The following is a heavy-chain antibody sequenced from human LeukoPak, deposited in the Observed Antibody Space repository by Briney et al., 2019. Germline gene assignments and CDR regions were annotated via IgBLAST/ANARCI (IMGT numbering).Heavy chain of an antibody. V-gene: IGHV4-39*07. J-gene: IGHJ4*02. CDR1: GGSISSDNYY. CDR2: IYYSGTT. CDR3: ARESSTSSNDY. Sequence: SETLSLTCTVSGGSISSDNYYWGWIRQPPGKGLEWIGSIYYSGTTYYNPSLKSRVTISVDTSKNQFSLKLSSVTAADTAVYYCARESSTSSNDYWGQGTLVTVSS. D-gene: IGHD2-2*01.